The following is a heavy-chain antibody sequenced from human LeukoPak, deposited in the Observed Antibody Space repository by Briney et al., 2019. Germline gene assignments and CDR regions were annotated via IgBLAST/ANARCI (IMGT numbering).Heavy chain of an antibody. CDR2: MSSDGSIK. CDR1: GFTFISYD. CDR3: ARDLVSGAPDYFDS. Sequence: GGSLRLSCAASGFTFISYDIHWVRQAQGKGLQWVAVMSSDGSIKIYTDSVKGRFTISRDNSKNTLYLEMNSLRVDDTAVYYCARDLVSGAPDYFDSWGQGTLVTVSS. V-gene: IGHV3-30-3*01. D-gene: IGHD1-26*01. J-gene: IGHJ4*02.